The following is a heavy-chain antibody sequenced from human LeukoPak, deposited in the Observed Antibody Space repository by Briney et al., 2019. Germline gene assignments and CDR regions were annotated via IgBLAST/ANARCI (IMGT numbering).Heavy chain of an antibody. CDR2: TNPNSGGT. Sequence: GASVKVSCKASGYTFTDYYIHWVRQAPGQGLEWMGWTNPNSGGTNYAQNFQGRVTMTRDTSISTAYMELSRLRSEDTAVYYCARGPDYYGSGSPTHFDYWGQGTLVTVSS. V-gene: IGHV1-2*02. CDR3: ARGPDYYGSGSPTHFDY. J-gene: IGHJ4*02. CDR1: GYTFTDYY. D-gene: IGHD3-10*01.